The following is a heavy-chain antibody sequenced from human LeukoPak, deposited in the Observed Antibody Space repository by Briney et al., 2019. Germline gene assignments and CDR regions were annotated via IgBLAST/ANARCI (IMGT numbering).Heavy chain of an antibody. Sequence: GGSLRLSCAASGFTFSTYWMHWVRQAPGKGLVWVSRIKSDGSTNYADSVKGRFTISRDNAKSTVSLQMNSLRPEDTGVYYCARAPSEIGGYYPEYFRHWGQGTLVTVSS. D-gene: IGHD3-22*01. CDR2: IKSDGST. J-gene: IGHJ1*01. CDR1: GFTFSTYW. CDR3: ARAPSEIGGYYPEYFRH. V-gene: IGHV3-74*01.